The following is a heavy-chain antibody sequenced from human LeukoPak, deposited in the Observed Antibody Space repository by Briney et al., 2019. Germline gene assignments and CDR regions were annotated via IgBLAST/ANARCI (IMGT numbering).Heavy chain of an antibody. V-gene: IGHV4-39*01. Sequence: SETLSLTCTVPGGSISSSSYYWGWIRQPPGKGLEWIGSIYYSGSTYYNPSLKSRVTISVDTSKNQFSLKLSSVTAADTAVYYCERHPLGITFGGVIVSNYFDYWGQGTLVSVSS. CDR3: ERHPLGITFGGVIVSNYFDY. D-gene: IGHD3-16*02. J-gene: IGHJ4*02. CDR1: GGSISSSSYY. CDR2: IYYSGST.